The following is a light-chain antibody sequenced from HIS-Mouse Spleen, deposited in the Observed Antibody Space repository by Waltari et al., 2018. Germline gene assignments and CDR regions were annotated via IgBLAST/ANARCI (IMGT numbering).Light chain of an antibody. CDR3: AAWDDSLSGRDVV. V-gene: IGLV1-47*01. CDR1: SPNTGLNY. J-gene: IGLJ2*01. CDR2: RNN. Sequence: QSVLTQPPSASGTPGQRVTIPCSGSSPNTGLNYVSWYQQLPGTAPKLLIYRNNQRPSGVPDRFSGSKSGTSASLAISGLRSEDEADYYCAAWDDSLSGRDVVFGGGTKLTVL.